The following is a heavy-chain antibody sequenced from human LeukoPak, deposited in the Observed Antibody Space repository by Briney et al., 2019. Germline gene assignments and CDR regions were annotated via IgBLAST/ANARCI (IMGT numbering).Heavy chain of an antibody. V-gene: IGHV1-69*05. CDR3: ARTVDIMVTVTNYYYYWMDV. CDR2: IIPIFGIA. Sequence: SVKVSRKCSGDTFTIYTISLVRHSPGPGLEWVWVIIPIFGIANYAQTFQGRVTITTEESTTTGYMELSSRRSEATAVYYCARTVDIMVTVTNYYYYWMDVWGKGTTVTVSS. D-gene: IGHD4-11*01. J-gene: IGHJ6*04. CDR1: GDTFTIYT.